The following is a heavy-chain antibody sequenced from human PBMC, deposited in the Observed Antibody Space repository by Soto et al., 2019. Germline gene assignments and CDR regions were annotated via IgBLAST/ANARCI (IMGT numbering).Heavy chain of an antibody. Sequence: PSETLSLTCAVYGWSFSGYCWSWIRQPPGKGLEWIGEINHSGSTNYNPSVKSRVTISVDTSKNKLYLKMSSVTAADTAVYYCARSPVQKGLILVHFDYWGQGTLVTVSS. J-gene: IGHJ4*02. CDR2: INHSGST. CDR3: ARSPVQKGLILVHFDY. D-gene: IGHD1-1*01. CDR1: GWSFSGYC. V-gene: IGHV4-34*01.